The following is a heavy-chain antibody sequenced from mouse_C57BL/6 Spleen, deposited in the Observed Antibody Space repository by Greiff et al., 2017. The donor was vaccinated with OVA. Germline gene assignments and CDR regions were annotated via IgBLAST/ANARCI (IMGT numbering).Heavy chain of an antibody. Sequence: EVKLLESGEGLVKPGGSLKLSCAASGFTFSSYAMSWVRQTPEKRLEWVAYISSGGDYIYYADTVKGRFTISRDNARNTLYLQMSSLKSEDTAMYYCTRVLITTVVATRDYYAMDYWGQGTSVTVSS. V-gene: IGHV5-9-1*02. CDR2: ISSGGDYI. CDR1: GFTFSSYA. J-gene: IGHJ4*01. D-gene: IGHD1-1*01. CDR3: TRVLITTVVATRDYYAMDY.